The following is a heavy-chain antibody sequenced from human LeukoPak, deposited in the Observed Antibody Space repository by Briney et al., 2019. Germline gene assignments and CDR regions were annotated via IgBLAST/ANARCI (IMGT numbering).Heavy chain of an antibody. Sequence: ASVKVSCKGSVYTFSNFGISWVRQAPGQGLEWMGWINAYNGDTEYAEKVQGRVTMTTDTSTSTDYIELRSLRSEDTGVYYCGRDGLGPALYYLDFWGKGTTVTVSS. CDR2: INAYNGDT. CDR1: VYTFSNFG. J-gene: IGHJ6*03. V-gene: IGHV1-18*01. CDR3: GRDGLGPALYYLDF. D-gene: IGHD5/OR15-5a*01.